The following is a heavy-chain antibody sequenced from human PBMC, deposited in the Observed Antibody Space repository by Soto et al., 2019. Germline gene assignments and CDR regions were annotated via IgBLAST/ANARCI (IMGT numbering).Heavy chain of an antibody. CDR1: GGSISSGDYY. CDR3: ARAQGSGFLVS. CDR2: IYYSGRT. Sequence: QVKLQESGPGLVKPSQTLSLTCTVSGGSISSGDYYWSWIRQPPGKGLEWIGYIYYSGRTYYNPSLKSRVTISVDTSTNQFSLKLSSVTAADTAVYYCARAQGSGFLVSWGQGTLVTVSS. J-gene: IGHJ4*02. V-gene: IGHV4-30-4*01. D-gene: IGHD3-10*01.